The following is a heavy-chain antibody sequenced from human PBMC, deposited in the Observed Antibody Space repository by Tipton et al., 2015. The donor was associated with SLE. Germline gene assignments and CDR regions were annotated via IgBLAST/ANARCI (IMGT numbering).Heavy chain of an antibody. V-gene: IGHV4-39*01. CDR2: IYYRGST. CDR3: ASITRDGADDY. CDR1: GGSISSSSYY. J-gene: IGHJ4*02. D-gene: IGHD1-14*01. Sequence: TLSLTCTVSGGSISSSSYYWGWIRQPPGKGLEWIGSIYYRGSTYYNPSLKSRVTISIDTSKNQFPLKLSSVTAADTAVYYCASITRDGADDYWGQGTLVTVSS.